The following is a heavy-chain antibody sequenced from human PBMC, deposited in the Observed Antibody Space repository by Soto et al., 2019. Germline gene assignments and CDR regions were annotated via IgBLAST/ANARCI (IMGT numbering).Heavy chain of an antibody. CDR3: ARGVATRKKLDY. CDR1: GFTFDDYA. Sequence: EVQLVESGGGLVQPGRSLRLSCAASGFTFDDYAMHWVRQAPGKGLEWVSGISWNSGSIGYADSVKGRFTISRDTAKNSLYLQMNSLRAEDTALYYCARGVATRKKLDYWGQGTLVTVSS. J-gene: IGHJ4*02. V-gene: IGHV3-9*01. D-gene: IGHD5-12*01. CDR2: ISWNSGSI.